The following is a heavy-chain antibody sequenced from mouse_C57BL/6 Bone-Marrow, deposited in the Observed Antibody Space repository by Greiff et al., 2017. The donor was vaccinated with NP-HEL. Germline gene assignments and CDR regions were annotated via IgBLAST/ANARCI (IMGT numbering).Heavy chain of an antibody. J-gene: IGHJ3*01. CDR1: GFTFSSYG. D-gene: IGHD1-1*01. Sequence: EVMLVESGGDLVKPGGSLKLSCAASGFTFSSYGMSWVRQTPDKRLEWVATISSGGSYTYYPDSVKGRFTISRDNAKNTLYLQMSSLKSEDTAMYYCARHYYGPLYWGQGTLVTVSA. CDR3: ARHYYGPLY. CDR2: ISSGGSYT. V-gene: IGHV5-6*01.